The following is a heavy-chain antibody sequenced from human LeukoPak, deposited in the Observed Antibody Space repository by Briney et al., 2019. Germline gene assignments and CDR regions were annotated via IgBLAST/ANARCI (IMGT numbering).Heavy chain of an antibody. Sequence: GGSLRLSCAASGFTFSDYYMSWIRQAPGKGLEWVSYISSSGSTIYYADSVKGRFTISRDNAKNSLYLQMNSLRAEDTAVYYCAKQQLAYYYYYGMDVWGQGTTVTVSS. CDR3: AKQQLAYYYYYGMDV. D-gene: IGHD6-13*01. CDR1: GFTFSDYY. V-gene: IGHV3-11*04. J-gene: IGHJ6*02. CDR2: ISSSGSTI.